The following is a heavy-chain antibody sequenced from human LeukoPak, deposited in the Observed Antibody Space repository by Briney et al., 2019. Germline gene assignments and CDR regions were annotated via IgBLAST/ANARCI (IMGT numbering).Heavy chain of an antibody. D-gene: IGHD1-26*01. Sequence: SETLSLTCAVSGGSISSSNWWSWVRQPPGKGLEWIGEIYHSGSTNYNPSLKSRVTISVDKSKNQFSLKLSSVTAADTAVYYCAREVGATPDDAFDIWGQGTMVTVSS. CDR3: AREVGATPDDAFDI. CDR2: IYHSGST. J-gene: IGHJ3*02. V-gene: IGHV4-4*02. CDR1: GGSISSSNW.